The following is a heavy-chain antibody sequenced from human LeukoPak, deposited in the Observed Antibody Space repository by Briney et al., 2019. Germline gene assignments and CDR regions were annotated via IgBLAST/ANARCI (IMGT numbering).Heavy chain of an antibody. V-gene: IGHV5-51*01. CDR2: IYPGGSGT. CDR1: GYSFTSYW. CDR3: ARQGSYFDY. J-gene: IGHJ4*02. Sequence: GESLKISCKGSGYSFTSYWIAWVRQMPGKGLEWMGIIYPGGSGTRYSPSFPGQVTISADKSISTAYLQWRSLKASDTAMYYCARQGSYFDYWAQGTLVTVSS.